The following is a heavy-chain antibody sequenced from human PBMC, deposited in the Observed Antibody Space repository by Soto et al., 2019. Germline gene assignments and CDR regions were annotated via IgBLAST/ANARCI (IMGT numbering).Heavy chain of an antibody. CDR1: GFTFSSYA. D-gene: IGHD3-10*01. CDR2: ISGSGGST. V-gene: IGHV3-23*01. Sequence: PGGSLRLSCAASGFTFSSYAMSWVRQAPGKGLEWVSAISGSGGSTYYADSVKGRFTISRDNSKNTLYLQMNSLRAEDTAVYYCARGGRCMVRGVSCHGMDVWGQGTTVTVSS. J-gene: IGHJ6*02. CDR3: ARGGRCMVRGVSCHGMDV.